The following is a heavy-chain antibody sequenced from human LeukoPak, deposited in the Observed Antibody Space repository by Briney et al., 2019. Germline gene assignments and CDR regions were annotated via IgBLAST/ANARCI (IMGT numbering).Heavy chain of an antibody. J-gene: IGHJ4*02. D-gene: IGHD3-16*02. CDR1: GFTFSNYA. V-gene: IGHV3-48*03. Sequence: PGGSLRLSCAASGFTFSNYAMGWVRQAPGKGLEWVSYISSSGSTIYYADSVKGRFTISRDNAKNSLYLQMNRLRAEDTAVYYCARVEGIIDYWGQGTLVTVSS. CDR3: ARVEGIIDY. CDR2: ISSSGSTI.